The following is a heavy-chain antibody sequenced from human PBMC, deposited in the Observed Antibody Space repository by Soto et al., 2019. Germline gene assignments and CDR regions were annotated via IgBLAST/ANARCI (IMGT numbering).Heavy chain of an antibody. J-gene: IGHJ3*02. D-gene: IGHD4-17*01. Sequence: PGESLKISCKGSGYSFTSYWIGWVRQMPGKGLEWMGIIYPGDSDTRYSPSFQGQVTISADKSISTAYLQWSSLKASDTATYYCARRSSGNYGDYGHGDAFDIWGQGTMVTVSS. CDR1: GYSFTSYW. CDR2: IYPGDSDT. V-gene: IGHV5-51*01. CDR3: ARRSSGNYGDYGHGDAFDI.